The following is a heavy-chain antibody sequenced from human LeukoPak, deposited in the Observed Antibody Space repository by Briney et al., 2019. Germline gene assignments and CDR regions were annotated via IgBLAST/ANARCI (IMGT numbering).Heavy chain of an antibody. CDR1: GFTFSSYA. V-gene: IGHV3-30-3*01. D-gene: IGHD2-2*02. Sequence: GGSLRLSCAASGFTFSSYAMHWVRQAPGKGLEWVAVISYDGSNKYYADSVKGRSTISRDNSKNTLYLQMNSLRAEDTAVYYCAKDASVVVPAAIFDYWGQGTLVTVSS. CDR2: ISYDGSNK. J-gene: IGHJ4*02. CDR3: AKDASVVVPAAIFDY.